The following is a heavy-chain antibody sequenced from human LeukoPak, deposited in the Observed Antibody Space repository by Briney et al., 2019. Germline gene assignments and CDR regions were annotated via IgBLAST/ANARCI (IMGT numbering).Heavy chain of an antibody. J-gene: IGHJ4*02. D-gene: IGHD3-22*01. Sequence: ASVKVSCKVSGYTLTELSMHWVRQAPGKGLEWMGGFDPEDGEIIYAQKFQGRVTMTEDTSTDTAYMELSSLRSEDTAVYYCATLDDYDSSGYPPGWGQGTLVTVSS. V-gene: IGHV1-24*01. CDR3: ATLDDYDSSGYPPG. CDR1: GYTLTELS. CDR2: FDPEDGEI.